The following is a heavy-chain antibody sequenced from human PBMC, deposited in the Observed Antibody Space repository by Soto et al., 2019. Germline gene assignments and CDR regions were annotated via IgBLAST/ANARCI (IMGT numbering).Heavy chain of an antibody. Sequence: GESLKISCKGSGYSFTSYWISWVRQMPGKGLEWMGRIDPSDSYTNYSPSFQGHVTISADKSISTAYLQWSSLKASDTAMYYCARHPRQWLDDINCFDPWGKGTLVTGSS. V-gene: IGHV5-10-1*01. CDR3: ARHPRQWLDDINCFDP. D-gene: IGHD6-19*01. CDR2: IDPSDSYT. J-gene: IGHJ5*02. CDR1: GYSFTSYW.